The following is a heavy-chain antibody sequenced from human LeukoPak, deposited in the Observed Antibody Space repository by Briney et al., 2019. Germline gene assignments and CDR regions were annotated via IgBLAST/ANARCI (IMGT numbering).Heavy chain of an antibody. CDR1: GGSISSGSYY. Sequence: SETLSLTCTVSGGSISSGSYYWTWIRQPAGKGREWIGRISTSGSTNYNPSLKSRITISIDTSKNQFSLKLSSLTAADTALYYCARDSTTTWYGQDYSGQRTLVTVSS. D-gene: IGHD1-26*01. CDR2: ISTSGST. V-gene: IGHV4-61*02. J-gene: IGHJ4*02. CDR3: ARDSTTTWYGQDY.